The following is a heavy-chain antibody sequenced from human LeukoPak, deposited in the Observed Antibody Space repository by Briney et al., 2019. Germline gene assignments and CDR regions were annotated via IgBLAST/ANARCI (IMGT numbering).Heavy chain of an antibody. V-gene: IGHV3-23*01. CDR3: AKEPIGGSGSYPLFYFDY. CDR2: ISGSGGST. J-gene: IGHJ4*02. D-gene: IGHD3-10*01. CDR1: GFGFSNYA. Sequence: GGSLRLSCAASGFGFSNYAMSWVRQAPGKGLEWVSGISGSGGSTYYADSVKGRFTISRDNSKKMMYLQMNSLRAEDTAVYYCAKEPIGGSGSYPLFYFDYWGQGTLVTVSS.